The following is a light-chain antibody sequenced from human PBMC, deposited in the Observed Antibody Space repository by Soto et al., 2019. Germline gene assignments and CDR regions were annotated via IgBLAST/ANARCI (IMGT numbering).Light chain of an antibody. V-gene: IGKV3-15*01. CDR2: GAS. CDR3: QQRRRWQLT. CDR1: QSVGSN. Sequence: EIVMTQSPDTLSVSPGERATLSCRASQSVGSNLAWYQKKPGQAPRLLIFGASTRATGIPARFSGSGSGTDFTLTISSLETEDFAVYYCQQRRRWQLTFGGGTKVDI. J-gene: IGKJ4*01.